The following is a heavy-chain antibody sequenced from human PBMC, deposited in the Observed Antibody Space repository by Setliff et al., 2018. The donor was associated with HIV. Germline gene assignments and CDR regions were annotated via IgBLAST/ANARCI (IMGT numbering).Heavy chain of an antibody. CDR1: GVSITTDGYY. CDR2: MYHSGST. CDR3: AGGRYFRDIRDSRFDF. D-gene: IGHD3-9*01. Sequence: SETLSLTCSVSGVSITTDGYYWSWIRHYPGKGLEWIGYMYHSGSTYYNASLASRLIMSLDPSKNQYSLKLNSMTAADTAMYYCAGGRYFRDIRDSRFDFWGQGMLVTVSS. V-gene: IGHV4-31*03. J-gene: IGHJ4*02.